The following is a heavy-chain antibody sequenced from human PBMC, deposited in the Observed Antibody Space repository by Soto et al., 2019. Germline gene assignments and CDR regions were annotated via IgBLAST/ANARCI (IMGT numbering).Heavy chain of an antibody. D-gene: IGHD3-10*01. Sequence: EVQLVESGGRLVQPGGSLRLSCAASGFTFSSYDMHWVRQATGKGLEWVSGSGTAGDTYYPVSVKGRCTISRENAKNSLYLQMNSLRAGDTAVYYCARAYGSWRNYYYGMDVWGQGTTVTVSS. CDR3: ARAYGSWRNYYYGMDV. V-gene: IGHV3-13*01. J-gene: IGHJ6*02. CDR2: SGTAGDT. CDR1: GFTFSSYD.